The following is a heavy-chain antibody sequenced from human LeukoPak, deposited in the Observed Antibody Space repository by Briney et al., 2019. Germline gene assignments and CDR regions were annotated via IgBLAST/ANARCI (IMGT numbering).Heavy chain of an antibody. J-gene: IGHJ6*02. CDR2: INPNIGGT. D-gene: IGHD4-17*01. V-gene: IGHV1-2*02. CDR3: ARSYGVQVPYGMDV. CDR1: GGTFSSYA. Sequence: GASVKVSCKAFGGTFSSYAISWVRQAPGQGLEWMGWINPNIGGTNYAQKFQGRVTITRDTSISTAYVELRSLRSDDTALYYCARSYGVQVPYGMDVWGQGTTVTVSS.